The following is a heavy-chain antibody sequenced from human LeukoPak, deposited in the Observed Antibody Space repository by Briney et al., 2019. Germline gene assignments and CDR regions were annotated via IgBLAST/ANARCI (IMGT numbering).Heavy chain of an antibody. D-gene: IGHD1-26*01. CDR3: ARGWELTAVDYYYMDV. CDR1: GFTLSNYW. Sequence: TGGSLRLFRAASGFTLSNYWMHWVRQAPGKGRVWGSRINGGRSSTNYDDSVNGRFTVTRDNAKTTLYLQMKRLRAEDTAAYYCARGWELTAVDYYYMDVWGKGTTVTVSS. J-gene: IGHJ6*03. CDR2: INGGRSST. V-gene: IGHV3-74*01.